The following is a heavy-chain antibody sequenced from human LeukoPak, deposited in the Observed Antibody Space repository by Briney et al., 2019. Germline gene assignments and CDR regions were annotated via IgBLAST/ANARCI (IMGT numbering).Heavy chain of an antibody. D-gene: IGHD6-13*01. V-gene: IGHV3-48*03. J-gene: IGHJ4*02. Sequence: GGSLRLSCAASEFIFSSYEMNWVRQAPGKGLEWVSYISSSGSTIYYADSVKGRFTISRDNAKNSLYLQMNSLRAEDTALYYCAREGKLILAAAGDFDYWGQGTLVTVSS. CDR1: EFIFSSYE. CDR2: ISSSGSTI. CDR3: AREGKLILAAAGDFDY.